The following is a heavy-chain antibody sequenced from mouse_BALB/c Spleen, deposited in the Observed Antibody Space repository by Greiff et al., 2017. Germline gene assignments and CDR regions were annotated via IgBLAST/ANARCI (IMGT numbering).Heavy chain of an antibody. CDR1: GDSITSGY. J-gene: IGHJ1*01. CDR2: ISYSGST. V-gene: IGHV3-8*02. D-gene: IGHD1-1*01. Sequence: VQLQQSGPSLVKPSQTLSLTCSVTGDSITSGYWNWIRKFPGNKLEYMGYISYSGSTYYNPSLKSRISITRDTSKNQYYLQLNSVTTEDTATYYCADYYGSSYGYFDVWGAGTTVTVSS. CDR3: ADYYGSSYGYFDV.